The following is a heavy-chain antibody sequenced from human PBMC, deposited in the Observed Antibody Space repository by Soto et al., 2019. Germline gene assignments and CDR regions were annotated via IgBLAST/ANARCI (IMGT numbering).Heavy chain of an antibody. J-gene: IGHJ5*02. CDR2: ISAYNGNT. CDR3: ARDPAFPNWFDP. CDR1: GYTITSYG. D-gene: IGHD2-2*01. Sequence: ASVKVSFKASGYTITSYGISWVRQAPGQGLEWMGWISAYNGNTNYAQKLQGRVTMTTDTSTSTAYMELRSLRSDDTAVYYCARDPAFPNWFDPWGQGNLVTVSS. V-gene: IGHV1-18*01.